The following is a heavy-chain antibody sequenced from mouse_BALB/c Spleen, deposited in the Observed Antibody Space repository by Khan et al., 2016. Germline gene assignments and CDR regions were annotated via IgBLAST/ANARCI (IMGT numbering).Heavy chain of an antibody. CDR1: GFNFSSFG. Sequence: EVELVESGGGLVQPGGSRKLSCAASGFNFSSFGMHWVRQAPEKGLEWVAYISSGSNTIYYADTVKGRFTISRDNPKKTLFLQMTSLRSEDTAMYYCARRIVTSDYDGMDYWGQGTSVTVSS. D-gene: IGHD2-12*01. J-gene: IGHJ4*01. CDR3: ARRIVTSDYDGMDY. V-gene: IGHV5-17*02. CDR2: ISSGSNTI.